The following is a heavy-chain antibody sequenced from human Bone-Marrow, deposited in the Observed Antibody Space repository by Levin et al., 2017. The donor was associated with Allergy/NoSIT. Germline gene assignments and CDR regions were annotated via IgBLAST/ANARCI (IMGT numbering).Heavy chain of an antibody. Sequence: GGSLRLSCAASGFTFSSYGMHWVRQAPGKGLEWVAVISYDGSNKYYADSVKGRFTISRDNSKNTLYLQMNSLRAEDTAVYYCAKVDYYYYGMDVWGQGTTVTVSS. J-gene: IGHJ6*02. CDR3: AKVDYYYYGMDV. CDR1: GFTFSSYG. CDR2: ISYDGSNK. V-gene: IGHV3-30*18.